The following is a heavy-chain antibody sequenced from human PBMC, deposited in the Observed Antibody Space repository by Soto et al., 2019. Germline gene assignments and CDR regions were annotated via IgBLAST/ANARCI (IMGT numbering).Heavy chain of an antibody. J-gene: IGHJ6*02. D-gene: IGHD1-7*01. Sequence: ASVKVSCKASGYTFTSYYMHWVRQAPGQGLEWMGIINPSGGSTSYAQKFQGRVTMTRDTSTSTVYMELSSLRSEDTAVYYCALPMETGTTGSYYGMDVWGQGTTVTVSS. V-gene: IGHV1-46*01. CDR1: GYTFTSYY. CDR3: ALPMETGTTGSYYGMDV. CDR2: INPSGGST.